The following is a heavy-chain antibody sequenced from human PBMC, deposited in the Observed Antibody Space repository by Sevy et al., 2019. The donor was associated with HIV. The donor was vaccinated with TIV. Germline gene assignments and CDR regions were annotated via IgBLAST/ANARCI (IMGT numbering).Heavy chain of an antibody. J-gene: IGHJ4*02. CDR2: IYYSGST. CDR3: ARGQYSYGYWREFDY. D-gene: IGHD5-18*01. CDR1: GASISSYS. V-gene: IGHV4-59*01. Sequence: SETLSLTCTVSGASISSYSRSWIRQPPGKGLEWIGYIYYSGSTNYNPSLKSRVTISVDTSKHQFSLKLSSVTAADTAVYYCARGQYSYGYWREFDYWGQGTLVTVSS.